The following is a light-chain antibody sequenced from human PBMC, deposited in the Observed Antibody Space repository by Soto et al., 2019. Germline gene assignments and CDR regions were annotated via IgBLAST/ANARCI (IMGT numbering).Light chain of an antibody. V-gene: IGLV2-14*01. CDR3: SSYASGDTLGV. CDR1: SSDVGFYDY. CDR2: DVS. J-gene: IGLJ3*02. Sequence: QSALTQPASVSGSPGQSITISCTGTSSDVGFYDYVSWYQMHPGKAPKLMIYDVSHRPSGVSIRFSGSKSGNTASLTISGLQAEDEADYYCSSYASGDTLGVFGGGTKLTVL.